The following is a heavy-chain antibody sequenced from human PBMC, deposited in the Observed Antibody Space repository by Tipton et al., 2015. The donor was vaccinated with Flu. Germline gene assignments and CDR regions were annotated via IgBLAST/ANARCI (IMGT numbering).Heavy chain of an antibody. Sequence: SLRLSCAASGFIFTNHYMAWIRQAPGKGLEFVSYISNTATTTYYSDSVKGRFTVSRDNMKNLLYLEMNSLRAEDAGVYYCARDNQAYYDSHMDAWGQGTTVTVSS. V-gene: IGHV3-11*01. J-gene: IGHJ6*02. CDR2: ISNTATTT. CDR3: ARDNQAYYDSHMDA. D-gene: IGHD3-3*01. CDR1: GFIFTNHY.